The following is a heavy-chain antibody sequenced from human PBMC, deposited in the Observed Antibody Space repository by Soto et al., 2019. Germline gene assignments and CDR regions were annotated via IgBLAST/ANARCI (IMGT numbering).Heavy chain of an antibody. CDR2: IRSKAYCGAT. CDR1: GFTFGDYA. J-gene: IGHJ6*02. V-gene: IGHV3-49*03. D-gene: IGHD4-17*01. Sequence: PGGSLRLSCTASGFTFGDYAMSWFRQAPGKGLEWVGFIRSKAYCGATEYAASVKGRFTISRDDSKSIAYLQMNSLKTEDTAVYYGTRDPNTVPYYYGMHVWGQGTTVTVSS. CDR3: TRDPNTVPYYYGMHV.